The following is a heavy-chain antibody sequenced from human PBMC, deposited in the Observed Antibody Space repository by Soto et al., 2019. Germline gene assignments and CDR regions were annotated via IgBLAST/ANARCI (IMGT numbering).Heavy chain of an antibody. J-gene: IGHJ3*02. D-gene: IGHD4-17*01. Sequence: ASVKVSCKASGYTFTSYGSSWVRQAPGQGLEWMGWISAYNGNTNYAQKPQGRVTMTTDTSTSTAYMELRSLRSDDTAVYYCAREAFGDYDDAFDIWGQGTMVTVSS. CDR2: ISAYNGNT. V-gene: IGHV1-18*01. CDR3: AREAFGDYDDAFDI. CDR1: GYTFTSYG.